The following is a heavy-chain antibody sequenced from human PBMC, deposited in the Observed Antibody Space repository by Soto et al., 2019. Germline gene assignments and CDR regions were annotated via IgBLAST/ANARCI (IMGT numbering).Heavy chain of an antibody. J-gene: IGHJ3*02. CDR3: ARDVSPGSSGLYFEAFDI. CDR2: IRKDGSQR. V-gene: IGHV3-7*05. D-gene: IGHD6-25*01. CDR1: EFAFSSYW. Sequence: EVHLVESGGGLVQPGGSLTLSCAASEFAFSSYWMTWVRQAPGKGREWVANIRKDGSQRSYLDSVRGRFTISRANSKTSRYLQTNSLRAEDTALYFCARDVSPGSSGLYFEAFDIWGQGTMVTVSS.